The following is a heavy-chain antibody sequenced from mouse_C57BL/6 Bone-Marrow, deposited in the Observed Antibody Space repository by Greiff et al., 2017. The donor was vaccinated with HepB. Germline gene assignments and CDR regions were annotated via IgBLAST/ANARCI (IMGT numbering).Heavy chain of an antibody. V-gene: IGHV3-6*01. J-gene: IGHJ4*01. D-gene: IGHD2-4*01. CDR1: GYSITSGYY. CDR3: ARGGITGYAMDY. Sequence: EVQLQQSGPGLVKPSQSLSLTCSVTGYSITSGYYWNWIRQFPGNKLEWMGYISYDGSNNYNPSLKNRISITRDTSKNQFFLKLNSVTTEDTATYYCARGGITGYAMDYWGQGTSVTVSS. CDR2: ISYDGSN.